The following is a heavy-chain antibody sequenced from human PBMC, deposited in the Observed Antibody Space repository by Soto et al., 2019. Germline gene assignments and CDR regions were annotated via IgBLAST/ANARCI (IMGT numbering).Heavy chain of an antibody. D-gene: IGHD2-21*02. CDR1: GFTFSSYG. CDR2: ISYDGSNK. V-gene: IGHV3-30*18. CDR3: AKEGCGGDCYPYDFDY. Sequence: QVQLVESGGGVVQPGRSLRLSCAASGFTFSSYGMHWVRQAPGQGLEGVAVISYDGSNKYYADSVKGRFTISRDNSKNPLYLQMNSLRAEDTAVYYCAKEGCGGDCYPYDFDYWGQGTLVTVSS. J-gene: IGHJ4*02.